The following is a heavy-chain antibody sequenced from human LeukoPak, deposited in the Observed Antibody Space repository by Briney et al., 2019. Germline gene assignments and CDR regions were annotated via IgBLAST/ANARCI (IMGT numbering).Heavy chain of an antibody. D-gene: IGHD3-10*01. V-gene: IGHV3-74*01. J-gene: IGHJ4*02. Sequence: GGSLRLSCAASGFTFSSYGMSWVRQAPGKGLVWVSRINSDGSSTSYTDSVKGRFTISRDSAKNTLYLQMNSLRVEDTAVYYCAREWSGFGELPDYWGQGTLVTVSS. CDR2: INSDGSST. CDR1: GFTFSSYG. CDR3: AREWSGFGELPDY.